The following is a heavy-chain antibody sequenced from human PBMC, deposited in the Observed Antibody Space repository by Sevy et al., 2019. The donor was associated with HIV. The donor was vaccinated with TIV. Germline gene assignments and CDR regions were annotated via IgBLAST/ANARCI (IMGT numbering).Heavy chain of an antibody. CDR1: GFTFGSYW. Sequence: GGSLRLSCGASGFTFGSYWMHWVRQVPGNGLEWVSRISDDGRSTTYADSVRGRFTISRDNAKNTLYLQMNGLRVDDTAVYYCARDSVTVSGIVLYALDIWGQGTMVTVSS. J-gene: IGHJ3*02. V-gene: IGHV3-74*01. CDR3: ARDSVTVSGIVLYALDI. D-gene: IGHD3-3*01. CDR2: ISDDGRST.